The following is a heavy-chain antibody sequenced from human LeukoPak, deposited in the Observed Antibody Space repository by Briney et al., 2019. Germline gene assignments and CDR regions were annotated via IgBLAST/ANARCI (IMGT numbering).Heavy chain of an antibody. CDR1: GGSFSGYY. CDR2: INHSGST. CDR3: ARRSPYSSSLDY. J-gene: IGHJ4*02. D-gene: IGHD6-13*01. Sequence: PSETLSLTCAVYGGSFSGYYWSWIRQPPGKGLEWIGEINHSGSTNYNPPLKSRVTISVDTSKNQFSLKLSSVTAADTAVYYCARRSPYSSSLDYWGQGTLVTVSS. V-gene: IGHV4-34*01.